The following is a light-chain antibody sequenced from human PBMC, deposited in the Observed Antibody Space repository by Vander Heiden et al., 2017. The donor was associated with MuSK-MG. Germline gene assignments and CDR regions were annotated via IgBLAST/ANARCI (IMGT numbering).Light chain of an antibody. CDR3: QQRSNWPLT. CDR2: DVS. CDR1: QSVSSA. V-gene: IGKV3-11*01. Sequence: EIVLTPSPATLSLSPGERATLSCRASQSVSSALVWYQQKAGQAPRLLIYDVSNRATGIPARFSGSGSGTDFTLTINRLEPEDFAVYYCQQRSNWPLTFGGGTKVEIK. J-gene: IGKJ4*01.